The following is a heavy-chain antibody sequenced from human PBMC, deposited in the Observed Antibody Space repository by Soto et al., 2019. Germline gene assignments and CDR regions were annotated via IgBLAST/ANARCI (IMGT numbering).Heavy chain of an antibody. CDR1: GYSFTTYW. D-gene: IGHD2-2*01. CDR3: ARGKTGYCSSSSCPFDC. CDR2: IYPGDSDT. V-gene: IGHV5-51*01. Sequence: GESLKISCKGSGYSFTTYWSGWVRQMPGKGLEWMGIIYPGDSDTRYSPSFQGQVTISADKSISTAYLQWSSLKASDTAMYYCARGKTGYCSSSSCPFDCWGQGTLVTVSS. J-gene: IGHJ4*02.